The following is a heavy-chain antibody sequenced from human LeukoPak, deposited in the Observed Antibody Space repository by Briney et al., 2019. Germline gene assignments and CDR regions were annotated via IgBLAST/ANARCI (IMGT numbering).Heavy chain of an antibody. CDR1: GGSISHYY. CDR3: ARGPTFGSGNPLDS. CDR2: IYDNENT. Sequence: RTSETLSLTCTVSGGSISHYYWSWIRQPAGKGLEWIGRIYDNENTNYSPSLQSRVTMSADTSKNQFSLRLSSVTAADTAIYYCARGPTFGSGNPLDSWGQGTLVIVSS. D-gene: IGHD3-10*01. J-gene: IGHJ4*02. V-gene: IGHV4-4*07.